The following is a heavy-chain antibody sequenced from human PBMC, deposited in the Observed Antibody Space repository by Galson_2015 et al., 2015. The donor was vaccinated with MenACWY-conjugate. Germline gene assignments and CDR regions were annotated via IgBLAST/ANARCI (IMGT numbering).Heavy chain of an antibody. D-gene: IGHD3-3*02. CDR1: GGSINSYY. V-gene: IGHV4-59*01. CDR3: ARGVNLASMAGY. J-gene: IGHJ4*02. CDR2: MYYSGSA. Sequence: TLSLTCTVSGGSINSYYWSWIREPPGKGLEWIGYMYYSGSANYNPSLKSRVTISVDTSKNQFSLTMTSVTAADTAVYYCARGVNLASMAGYWGRGTLVTVSS.